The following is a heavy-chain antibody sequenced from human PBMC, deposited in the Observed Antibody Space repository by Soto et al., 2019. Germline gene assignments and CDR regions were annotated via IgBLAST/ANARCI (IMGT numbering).Heavy chain of an antibody. Sequence: QVQLVQSGAEVKKPGASVKVSCKASGYTFTSYGISWVRQAPGQGLEWMGWISAYNGNTNYAQKLQGRVTMTTDTSTSTAYMELRSLRSDDTAVYYCARSITIFVVVIPNWFDPWGQGTLVTVSS. D-gene: IGHD3-3*01. V-gene: IGHV1-18*01. CDR1: GYTFTSYG. J-gene: IGHJ5*02. CDR2: ISAYNGNT. CDR3: ARSITIFVVVIPNWFDP.